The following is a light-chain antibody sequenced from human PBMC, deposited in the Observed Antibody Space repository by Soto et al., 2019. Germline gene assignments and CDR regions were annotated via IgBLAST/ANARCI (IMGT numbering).Light chain of an antibody. J-gene: IGKJ4*01. CDR2: RAS. V-gene: IGKV1-9*01. CDR1: QDIRSY. Sequence: DVQLTQAPSTLSASVGDRVTITCRASQDIRSYLAWYQQKPGKAPKLLIYRASRSQSGVPSRFSGSGSGTDFTLTISSLQPEDFATYYCQQLNSYPLTFGGGTKVDIK. CDR3: QQLNSYPLT.